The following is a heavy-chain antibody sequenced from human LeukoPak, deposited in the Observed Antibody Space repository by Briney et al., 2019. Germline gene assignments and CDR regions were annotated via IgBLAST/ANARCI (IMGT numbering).Heavy chain of an antibody. CDR2: ISSSGRTM. J-gene: IGHJ4*02. CDR1: GFIFSSYE. CDR3: ARDNYSGSRYFDH. V-gene: IGHV3-48*03. Sequence: TGDSLTLFCAASGFIFSSYEMSWLRQAPGRALEWVSYISSSGRTMYYADSVKGRFTVSRDNAKNSLYLQMNSLRAEDTAIYYCARDNYSGSRYFDHWGQGTLVTVSS. D-gene: IGHD1-26*01.